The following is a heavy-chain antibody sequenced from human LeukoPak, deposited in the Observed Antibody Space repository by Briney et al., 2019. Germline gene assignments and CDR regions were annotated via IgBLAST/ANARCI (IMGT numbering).Heavy chain of an antibody. CDR2: INPNSGGT. CDR1: GYTFTGYY. J-gene: IGHJ5*02. D-gene: IGHD3-10*01. V-gene: IGHV1-2*02. CDR3: ARGIWGFGDTNTFDP. Sequence: ASVKVSCKASGYTFTGYYMHWVRQAPGQGLEWMGWINPNSGGTNYAQKFQGRVTMTRDTSISTAYMELSRLRSDDTAVYYCARGIWGFGDTNTFDPWGQGTLVTVSS.